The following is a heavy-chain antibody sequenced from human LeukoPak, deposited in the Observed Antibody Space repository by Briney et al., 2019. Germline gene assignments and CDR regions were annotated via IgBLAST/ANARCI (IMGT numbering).Heavy chain of an antibody. CDR1: GFTFSSYS. J-gene: IGHJ3*02. CDR3: ARDPSAFDI. Sequence: GGSLRLSCAASGFTFSSYSMNWVRQAPGKGLEWVSYISSSSTTIYYAYSVKCLFTISIDNAKNSLYLQMNSLRDEDTAVYYCARDPSAFDIWGQGTMVTVSS. CDR2: ISSSSTTI. V-gene: IGHV3-48*02.